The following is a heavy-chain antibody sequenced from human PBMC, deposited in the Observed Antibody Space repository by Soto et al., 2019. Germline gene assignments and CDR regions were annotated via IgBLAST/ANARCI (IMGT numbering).Heavy chain of an antibody. J-gene: IGHJ4*02. V-gene: IGHV3-15*01. Sequence: PGGSLRLSCAASGFTFSNAWMSWVRQAPGKGLEWVGRIKSKTDGGTTDYAAPVKGRFTISRDDSKNTLYLQMNSLKTEDTAVYYCTTDGYDILTGFDYWGQGTLVTVSS. D-gene: IGHD3-9*01. CDR1: GFTFSNAW. CDR2: IKSKTDGGTT. CDR3: TTDGYDILTGFDY.